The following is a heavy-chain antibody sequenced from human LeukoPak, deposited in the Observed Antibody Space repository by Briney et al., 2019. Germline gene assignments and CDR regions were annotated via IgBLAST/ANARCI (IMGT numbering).Heavy chain of an antibody. CDR3: AKASSGYYSAILG. J-gene: IGHJ4*02. D-gene: IGHD3-22*01. CDR2: INWNSNNI. Sequence: PGGSLRLSCAASGFTFSNAWMSWVRLAPGKGLEWVSGINWNSNNIDYADSVKGRFTISRDNGKNSLYLQMKSLRAEDTALYYCAKASSGYYSAILGWGQGTLVTVSS. CDR1: GFTFSNAW. V-gene: IGHV3-9*01.